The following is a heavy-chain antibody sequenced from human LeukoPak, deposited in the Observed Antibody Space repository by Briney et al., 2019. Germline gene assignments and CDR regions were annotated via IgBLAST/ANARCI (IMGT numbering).Heavy chain of an antibody. CDR3: AREPPRKDAFDI. V-gene: IGHV4-61*02. Sequence: SETLSLTCTVSGGSISSGSYYWSWIRQPAGKGLEWIGRIYTSGSTNYNPSLKSRVTISVDTSKNQFSLKLSSVTAAATAVYYCAREPPRKDAFDIWGQGTMVTVSS. CDR2: IYTSGST. J-gene: IGHJ3*02. CDR1: GGSISSGSYY.